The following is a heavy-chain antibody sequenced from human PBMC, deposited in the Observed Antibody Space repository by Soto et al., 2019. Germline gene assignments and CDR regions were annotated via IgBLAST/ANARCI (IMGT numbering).Heavy chain of an antibody. CDR3: XXXXXXXXDGFFDY. J-gene: IGHJ4*02. V-gene: IGHV3-30*03. CDR2: ISYDGNNK. CDR1: GFTFSSYG. Sequence: QVQLVESGGGVVQPGRSLRLSCAASGFTFSSYGMHWVRQAPGKGLQWVAVISYDGNNKYYADSVKGRFTISRDNSKXXXXXXXXXXXXXXXXXXXXXXXXXXXXDGFFDYWGQGTLVTVSS.